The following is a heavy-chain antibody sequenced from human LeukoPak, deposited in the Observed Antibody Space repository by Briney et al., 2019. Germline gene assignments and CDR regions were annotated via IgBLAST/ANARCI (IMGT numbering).Heavy chain of an antibody. CDR3: ARDRCSSTSCYNTPNWFDP. V-gene: IGHV3-20*01. D-gene: IGHD2-2*02. CDR1: GFKFDDYG. CDR2: INWNGGSR. Sequence: GGSLRLSCAASGFKFDDYGMSWVRQVPGKGLEWVSGINWNGGSRGYADSVKGRFTISRDNAKNSVYLQMNSLRSEDTAFYHCARDRCSSTSCYNTPNWFDPWGQGTLVTVSS. J-gene: IGHJ5*02.